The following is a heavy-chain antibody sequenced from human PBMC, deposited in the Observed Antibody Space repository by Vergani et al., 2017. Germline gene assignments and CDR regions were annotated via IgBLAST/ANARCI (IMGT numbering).Heavy chain of an antibody. V-gene: IGHV3-23*01. Sequence: EVQLLESGGNLIQPGGSLRLSCGASGFTFSSYAMTWVRLAPGKGLQWVSAISGSGGNTFYTDSVKGRFTISRDNSKKTLSLQMRSLRADDTAVYYCARARCIETCYMSNWLDSWGQGTLVTVSS. CDR3: ARARCIETCYMSNWLDS. D-gene: IGHD3-9*01. CDR2: ISGSGGNT. CDR1: GFTFSSYA. J-gene: IGHJ5*01.